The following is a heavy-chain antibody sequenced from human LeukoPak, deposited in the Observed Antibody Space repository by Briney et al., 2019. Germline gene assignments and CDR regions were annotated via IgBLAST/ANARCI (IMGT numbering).Heavy chain of an antibody. CDR3: ARARSAALGYYDFWSGYYPNFDY. CDR1: GGSFSGYY. V-gene: IGHV4-34*01. J-gene: IGHJ4*02. CDR2: IDHSGST. D-gene: IGHD3-3*01. Sequence: SETLSLTCAVYGGSFSGYYWSWIRQPPGKGLEWIGEIDHSGSTNYNPSLKSRVTISVDTSKNQFSLKLSSVTAADTAVYYCARARSAALGYYDFWSGYYPNFDYWGQGTLVTVSS.